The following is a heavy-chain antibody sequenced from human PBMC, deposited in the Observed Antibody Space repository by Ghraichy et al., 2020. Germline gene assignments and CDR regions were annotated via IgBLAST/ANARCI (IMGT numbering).Heavy chain of an antibody. V-gene: IGHV4-4*07. CDR2: IYTSGST. CDR1: GGSISSYY. D-gene: IGHD4-17*01. CDR3: AREGPGTDDYGDYNWFDP. J-gene: IGHJ5*02. Sequence: SETLSLTCTVSGGSISSYYWSWIRQPAGKGLEWIGRIYTSGSTNYNPSLKSRVTMSVDTSKNQFSLKLSSVTAADTAVYYCAREGPGTDDYGDYNWFDPWGQGTLVTVSS.